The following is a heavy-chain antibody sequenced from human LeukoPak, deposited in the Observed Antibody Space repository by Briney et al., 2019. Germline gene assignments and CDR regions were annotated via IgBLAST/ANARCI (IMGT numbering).Heavy chain of an antibody. D-gene: IGHD6-19*01. J-gene: IGHJ3*02. Sequence: XXXSXXCXVSGGXISSXXXSWVRQPXXXXXEWVGYIYYSGSTNSNPSLKSRVTISVDTSKNQFSLKLSSVTAADTAVYYCARLGSSGWYDAFDIWGQGTMVTVSS. V-gene: IGHV4-59*08. CDR3: ARLGSSGWYDAFDI. CDR1: GGXISSXX. CDR2: IYYSGST.